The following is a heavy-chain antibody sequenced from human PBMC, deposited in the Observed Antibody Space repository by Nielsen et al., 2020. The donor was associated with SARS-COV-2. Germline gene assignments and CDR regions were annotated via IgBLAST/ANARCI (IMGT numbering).Heavy chain of an antibody. CDR3: ARVSSSSWYGLDP. Sequence: ASVKVSCKASGGTFSSYAISWVRQAPGQGLEWMGWINAGNGNTKYSQKFQGRVTITRDTSASTAYMELSSLRSEDTAVYYCARVSSSSWYGLDPWGQGTLVTVSS. CDR2: INAGNGNT. D-gene: IGHD6-13*01. CDR1: GGTFSSYA. J-gene: IGHJ5*02. V-gene: IGHV1-3*01.